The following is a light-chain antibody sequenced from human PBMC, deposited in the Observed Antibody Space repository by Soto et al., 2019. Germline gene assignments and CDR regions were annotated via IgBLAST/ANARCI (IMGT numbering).Light chain of an antibody. CDR3: SSYTSISTYV. CDR2: EVS. J-gene: IGLJ1*01. V-gene: IGLV2-14*01. Sequence: QSALTQPASVSGSPGQSITISCTGTSSDVGGYNYVSWYQQHPGKAPKLMIYEVSNRPSGVSNRFSASKSGNTASLTISGLLAEDEADYYCSSYTSISTYVFGTGTKLTVL. CDR1: SSDVGGYNY.